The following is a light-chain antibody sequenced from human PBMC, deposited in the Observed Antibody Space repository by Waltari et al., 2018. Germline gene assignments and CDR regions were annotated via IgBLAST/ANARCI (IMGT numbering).Light chain of an antibody. J-gene: IGLJ2*01. CDR1: SRAVGAYNY. CDR2: DVT. V-gene: IGLV2-11*01. Sequence: QSALTQPRSVSASPGQSVTISFTGSSRAVGAYNYVSWYPQHPGKAPKLIIYDVTDRPSGVPDRFSGSKSGNTASLTISGLQSEDEADYYCCSYAGRSIFGLFGGGTKLTVL. CDR3: CSYAGRSIFGL.